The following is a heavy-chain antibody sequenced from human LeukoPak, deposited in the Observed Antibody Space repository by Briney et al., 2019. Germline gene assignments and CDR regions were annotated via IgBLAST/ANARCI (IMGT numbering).Heavy chain of an antibody. CDR3: ASGLPRRRGSSTVDWFDP. CDR1: GGSISSYY. J-gene: IGHJ5*02. D-gene: IGHD6-6*01. Sequence: SETLSLTCTVSGGSISSYYWSWIRQPPGKGLEWIGYIYYSGSTNYNPSLKSRVTISVDTSKNQFSLKLSSVTAADTAVYYCASGLPRRRGSSTVDWFDPWGQGTLVTVSS. V-gene: IGHV4-59*12. CDR2: IYYSGST.